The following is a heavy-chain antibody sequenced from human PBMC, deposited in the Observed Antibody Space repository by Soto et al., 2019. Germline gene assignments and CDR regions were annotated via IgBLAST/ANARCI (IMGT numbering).Heavy chain of an antibody. CDR1: GGSFSGYY. V-gene: IGHV4-34*01. D-gene: IGHD4-17*01. CDR3: ATLGSVTPPGDYYYGMDV. J-gene: IGHJ6*02. CDR2: INHSGST. Sequence: QVQLQQWGAGLLKPSETLSLTCAVYGGSFSGYYWSWIRQPPGKGLEWIGEINHSGSTNYNPSLKSRVTISVDTSKNQFSLKLSSVTAADTAVYYCATLGSVTPPGDYYYGMDVWGQGTTVTVSS.